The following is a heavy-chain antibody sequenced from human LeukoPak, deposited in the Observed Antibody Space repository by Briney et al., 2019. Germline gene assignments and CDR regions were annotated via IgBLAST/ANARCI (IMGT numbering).Heavy chain of an antibody. CDR2: IWYDGSNK. V-gene: IGHV3-33*06. J-gene: IGHJ6*02. Sequence: PGRSLRLSCAASGFTFSSYGMHWVRQAPGKGLEWVAVIWYDGSNKYYADSVKGRFTISRDNSKNTLYLQMNSLRAEDTAIYYCAKYLSAKGPPYGLDVWGQGTTVTVSS. CDR3: AKYLSAKGPPYGLDV. CDR1: GFTFSSYG.